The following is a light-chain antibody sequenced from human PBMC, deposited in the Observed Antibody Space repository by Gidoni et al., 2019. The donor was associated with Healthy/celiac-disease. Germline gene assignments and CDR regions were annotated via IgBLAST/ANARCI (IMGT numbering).Light chain of an antibody. J-gene: IGKJ1*01. CDR2: AAS. Sequence: IRMTQSPSSFSASTGDRVTSTCRASQGISSYLAWYQQKPGKAPKLLIYAASTLQSGVPSRFSGSGSGTDFTLTISCLQSEDFSTYYCQQYYSYPRTFGQGTKVEIK. CDR1: QGISSY. V-gene: IGKV1-8*01. CDR3: QQYYSYPRT.